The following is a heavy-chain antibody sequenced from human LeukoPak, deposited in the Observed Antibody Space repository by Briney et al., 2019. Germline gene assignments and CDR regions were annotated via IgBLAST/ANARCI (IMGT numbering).Heavy chain of an antibody. CDR3: GRYNAGYSPFDY. Sequence: SETLSLTCTVSGGSISSGNYYWDWIRQSPGKGLEWIGNIYYNGNTYYNPPLTGRVTMSVDTSKNQFSLNLYSVTAADTAVYYCGRYNAGYSPFDYWGQGILVTVSS. J-gene: IGHJ4*02. V-gene: IGHV4-39*01. CDR2: IYYNGNT. CDR1: GGSISSGNYY. D-gene: IGHD5-24*01.